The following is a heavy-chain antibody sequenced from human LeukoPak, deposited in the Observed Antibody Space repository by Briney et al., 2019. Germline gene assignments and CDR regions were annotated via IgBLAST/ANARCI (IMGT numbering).Heavy chain of an antibody. V-gene: IGHV3-23*01. Sequence: GGSLRLSCAASGLTFATYAMSWVRQAPGKGLEWVSSISSNAASTWYADSVKGRFTISRDNAKNSLYLQMNSLRAEDTAVYYCARRGGLLLWFGELDYWGQGTLVTVSS. D-gene: IGHD3-10*01. J-gene: IGHJ4*02. CDR3: ARRGGLLLWFGELDY. CDR2: ISSNAAST. CDR1: GLTFATYA.